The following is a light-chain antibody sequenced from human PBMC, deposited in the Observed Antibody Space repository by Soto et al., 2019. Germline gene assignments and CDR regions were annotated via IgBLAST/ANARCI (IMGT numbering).Light chain of an antibody. CDR2: EVS. CDR1: SSDVGGYNY. V-gene: IGLV2-14*01. J-gene: IGLJ1*01. CDR3: SSYTSSSTLPYV. Sequence: QSALTQPASVSGSPGQSITISCTGTSSDVGGYNYVSWYQQHPGKAPKLMIYEVSNRPSGVSNRFSGSKSGNTASLTISGLQAEDDADYYCSSYTSSSTLPYVFGTGTKVTVL.